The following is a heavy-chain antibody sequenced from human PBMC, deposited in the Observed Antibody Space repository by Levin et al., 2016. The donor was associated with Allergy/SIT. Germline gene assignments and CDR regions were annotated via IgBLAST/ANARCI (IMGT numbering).Heavy chain of an antibody. CDR1: GFTFRSYA. CDR3: SRVAGDF. D-gene: IGHD2-15*01. J-gene: IGHJ4*02. V-gene: IGHV3-30*04. Sequence: GGSLRLSCAASGFTFRSYAFQWVRQAPGKGLEWVAFVSYDGSTTYYADSLKGRFTISRDNSNSTLHLQIHSLRLEDSAVYFCSRVAGDFWGQGTLVTVSS. CDR2: VSYDGSTT.